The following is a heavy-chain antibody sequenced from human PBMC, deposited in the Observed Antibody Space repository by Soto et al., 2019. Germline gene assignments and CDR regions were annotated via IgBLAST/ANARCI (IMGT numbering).Heavy chain of an antibody. V-gene: IGHV3-23*01. D-gene: IGHD6-6*01. J-gene: IGHJ4*02. CDR1: GFTFSSYA. CDR3: AKVSLRSSSVFSQLFY. CDR2: ISGSGGST. Sequence: GGSLRLSCAASGFTFSSYAMSWVRQAPGKGLEWVSAISGSGGSTYYADSVKGRFTISRDNSKNTLYLQMNSLRAEDTAVYYCAKVSLRSSSVFSQLFYWGQGTLVTVSS.